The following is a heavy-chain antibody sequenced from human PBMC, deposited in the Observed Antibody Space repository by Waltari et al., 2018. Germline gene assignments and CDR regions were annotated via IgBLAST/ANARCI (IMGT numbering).Heavy chain of an antibody. CDR2: IHHSGST. Sequence: VQLQQWGAGLLKPSETLSLTCAVSGGSFSGYYWSWIRQPPGQGLEWIGEIHHSGSTNYNPSLKMRVTISVDTSKNQFALKLSSVTAADTAVYYCARGYDFWSGFLDYWGQGTLVTVSS. CDR3: ARGYDFWSGFLDY. CDR1: GGSFSGYY. V-gene: IGHV4-34*01. D-gene: IGHD3-3*01. J-gene: IGHJ4*02.